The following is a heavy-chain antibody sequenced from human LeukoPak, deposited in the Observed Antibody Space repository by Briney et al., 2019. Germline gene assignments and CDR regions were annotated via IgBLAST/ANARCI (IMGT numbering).Heavy chain of an antibody. V-gene: IGHV4-59*08. CDR2: IYYRGST. CDR3: ARVHSGYDFGNRKYYYFDY. D-gene: IGHD5-12*01. CDR1: GGSISNYY. Sequence: SETLSLTCTVSGGSISNYYWSWIRQPPGEGLEWIGYIYYRGSTNYNPSLKNRVTISVDTSKNQFSLKLSSVTAADTAVYYCARVHSGYDFGNRKYYYFDYWGQGTLVTVSS. J-gene: IGHJ4*02.